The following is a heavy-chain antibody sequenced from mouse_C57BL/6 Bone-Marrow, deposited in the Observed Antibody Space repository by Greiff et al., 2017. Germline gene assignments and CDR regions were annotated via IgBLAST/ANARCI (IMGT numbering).Heavy chain of an antibody. D-gene: IGHD1-1*01. J-gene: IGHJ3*01. Sequence: VQLQQSGPVLVKPGASVKMSCKASGYTFTDYYMNWVKQSHGKSLEWIGVINPYNGGTSYNQKFKGKATLTVDTSSSTAYMELNSLTSEDSAVYYCARGYYYGSLFAYWGQGTLVTVSA. CDR1: GYTFTDYY. CDR3: ARGYYYGSLFAY. V-gene: IGHV1-19*01. CDR2: INPYNGGT.